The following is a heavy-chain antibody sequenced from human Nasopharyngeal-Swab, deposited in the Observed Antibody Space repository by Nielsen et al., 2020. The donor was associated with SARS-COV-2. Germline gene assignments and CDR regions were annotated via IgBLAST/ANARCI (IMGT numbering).Heavy chain of an antibody. CDR1: GFNFRNFA. Sequence: GESLKISCAASGFNFRNFAMSWVRQAPGKGLEWVSGIIESGPDTYYADSVRGRSTIFRDNSKNTLFLQINSLSAEDTAVYYCVKDYTVHYYGLEIDYYAPLDSWGPGTLVTVSS. CDR2: IIESGPDT. D-gene: IGHD3-3*01. J-gene: IGHJ4*02. CDR3: VKDYTVHYYGLEIDYYAPLDS. V-gene: IGHV3-23*01.